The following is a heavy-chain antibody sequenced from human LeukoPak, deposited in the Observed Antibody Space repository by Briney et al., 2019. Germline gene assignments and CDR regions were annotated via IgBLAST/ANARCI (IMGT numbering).Heavy chain of an antibody. J-gene: IGHJ4*02. V-gene: IGHV3-53*01. CDR1: GFTVNSNY. CDR3: ARARHTYGSKPYYFDY. Sequence: GGSLRLSCAASGFTVNSNYMSWVRQAPGKGLEWVSFIYSDSSTSYADSVKGRFTIYRDNSKNTLCLQMNSLRAEDTAVYYCARARHTYGSKPYYFDYWGQGTLVTVSS. CDR2: IYSDSST. D-gene: IGHD3-10*01.